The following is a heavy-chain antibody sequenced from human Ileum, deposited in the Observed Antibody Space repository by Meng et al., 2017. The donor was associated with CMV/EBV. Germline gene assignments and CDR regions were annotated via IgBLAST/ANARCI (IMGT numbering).Heavy chain of an antibody. CDR2: ISSSSSTI. J-gene: IGHJ4*02. CDR3: ARGESSWNYVQDY. Sequence: GGSLRLSCAASGFTFSSYSMNWVRQAPGKGLEWVSYISSSSSTIYYADSVKGRFTISRDNAKNSLYLQMNSLRAEDTAVYYCARGESSWNYVQDYWGQGTLVTVSS. CDR1: GFTFSSYS. V-gene: IGHV3-48*04. D-gene: IGHD1-7*01.